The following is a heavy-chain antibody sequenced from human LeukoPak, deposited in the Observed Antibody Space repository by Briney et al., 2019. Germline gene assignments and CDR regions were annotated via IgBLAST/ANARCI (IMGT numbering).Heavy chain of an antibody. Sequence: GESLKISCKGSGYSFTNYWIAWVRQMPGQGLEWMGIISPAGSDTLYSPSFQGQVTISADKSISTAYLQWSSLKASDTAMYYCARGYYDSNAGWQEESDAFDIWGQGTMVTVSS. CDR2: ISPAGSDT. CDR3: ARGYYDSNAGWQEESDAFDI. CDR1: GYSFTNYW. V-gene: IGHV5-51*01. D-gene: IGHD3-22*01. J-gene: IGHJ3*02.